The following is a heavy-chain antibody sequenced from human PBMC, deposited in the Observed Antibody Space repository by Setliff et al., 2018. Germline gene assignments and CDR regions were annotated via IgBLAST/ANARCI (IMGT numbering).Heavy chain of an antibody. Sequence: SETLSLTCTVSGGSISSGTYYWNWVRQHPGKGLEWIGTIYNSGNTHYNPSLKSRVTISVDTSKNQLSLKLSSVTAADTAVYYCAGAMGDYGDYIEDAFDIWGQGAMVTVSS. CDR1: GGSISSGTYY. D-gene: IGHD4-17*01. CDR3: AGAMGDYGDYIEDAFDI. CDR2: IYNSGNT. J-gene: IGHJ3*02. V-gene: IGHV4-31*03.